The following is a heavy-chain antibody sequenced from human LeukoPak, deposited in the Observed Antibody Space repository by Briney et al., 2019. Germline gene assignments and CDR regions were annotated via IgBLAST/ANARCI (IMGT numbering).Heavy chain of an antibody. V-gene: IGHV3-21*01. CDR1: GFTFSSYS. D-gene: IGHD1-26*01. CDR2: ISSSSYI. CDR3: ARDTVYAGNY. J-gene: IGHJ4*02. Sequence: GGSLRLSCAASGFTFSSYSMNWVRQAPGKGLEWVSSISSSSYIYYADSVKSRFTISRDNAKNSLYLQMDSLRAEDTAVYYCARDTVYAGNYWGQGTLVTVSS.